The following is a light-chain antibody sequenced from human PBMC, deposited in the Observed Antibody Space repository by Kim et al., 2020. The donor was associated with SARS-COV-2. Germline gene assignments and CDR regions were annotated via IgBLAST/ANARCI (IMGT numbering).Light chain of an antibody. CDR2: DVT. CDR1: NNDIVRHNY. CDR3: CSYAGSDSFVV. Sequence: VTLSCPGTNNDIVRHNYVSWYQLHPGKAPKLIIYDVTRRPSGVPHRFSGSKSADTASLTISGLQTEDEADYYCCSYAGSDSFVVFGGGTQLTVL. V-gene: IGLV2-11*01. J-gene: IGLJ2*01.